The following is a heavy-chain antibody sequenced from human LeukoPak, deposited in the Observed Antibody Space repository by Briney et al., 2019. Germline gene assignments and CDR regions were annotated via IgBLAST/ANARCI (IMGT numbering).Heavy chain of an antibody. CDR1: GFTFSSYS. CDR3: GRGGYTSSWYWVD. J-gene: IGHJ4*02. D-gene: IGHD6-13*01. CDR2: ISSSSSYI. V-gene: IGHV3-21*01. Sequence: GGSLRLSCAASGFTFSSYSMNWVRQAPGKGLEWVSSISSSSSYIYYADSVKGRFTVSRDNAKNSLFLQMNNLRVDDMAVYYCGRGGYTSSWYWVDWGQGTQVTVSS.